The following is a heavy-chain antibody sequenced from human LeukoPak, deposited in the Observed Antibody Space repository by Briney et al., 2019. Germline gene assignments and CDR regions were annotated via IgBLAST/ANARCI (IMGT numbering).Heavy chain of an antibody. Sequence: SETLSLTCAVYGGSFSGYYWSWIRQPPGKGLEWIGDIYHTGSTTYNPSLKSRVTISVDTSKKQFSLRLNSVTAADTAVYYCARVGYPTQRRVLSAVTIPTAGAFDVWGQGTLVTVSS. V-gene: IGHV4-34*01. CDR1: GGSFSGYY. CDR2: IYHTGST. D-gene: IGHD4-17*01. CDR3: ARVGYPTQRRVLSAVTIPTAGAFDV. J-gene: IGHJ3*01.